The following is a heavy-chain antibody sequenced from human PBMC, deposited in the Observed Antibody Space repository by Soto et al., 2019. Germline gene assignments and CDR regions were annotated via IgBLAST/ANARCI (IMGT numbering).Heavy chain of an antibody. CDR2: IIPIFGTA. Sequence: SVKVSCKASGGTFSSYAISWVRQAPGQGLEWMGGIIPIFGTANYAQKFQGRVTITADESTSTAYMELSSLRSEDTAVYYCALSRERSTPTDRSGLIRSWGQGTLVTVSS. CDR1: GGTFSSYA. CDR3: ALSRERSTPTDRSGLIRS. D-gene: IGHD6-19*01. V-gene: IGHV1-69*13. J-gene: IGHJ5*02.